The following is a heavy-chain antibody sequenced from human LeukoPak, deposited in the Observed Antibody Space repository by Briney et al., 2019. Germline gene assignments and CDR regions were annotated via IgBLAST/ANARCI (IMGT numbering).Heavy chain of an antibody. CDR3: AKDMVTTKYNWFDP. V-gene: IGHV3-30*02. D-gene: IGHD4-17*01. CDR2: IRYDGSNK. CDR1: GFIFSSYG. J-gene: IGHJ5*02. Sequence: GGSLRLSCAASGFIFSSYGMHWVRQAPGKGLEWVAFIRYDGSNKYYADSVKGRFTISRDNSKNTLYLQMNSLRAEDTAVYYCAKDMVTTKYNWFDPWGQGTLVTVSS.